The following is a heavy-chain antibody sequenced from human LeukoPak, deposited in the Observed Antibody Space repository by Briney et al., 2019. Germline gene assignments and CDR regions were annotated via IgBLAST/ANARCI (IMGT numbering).Heavy chain of an antibody. D-gene: IGHD5-12*01. Sequence: GGSLRLSCAASGFSVGDYAMSWVRQAPGKGLERVGFIRSKTYGATADYAASVEGRFTISRDDSKNIAYLQMNGLKTEDTAVYYCTRGLAGFTGYDDYWGQGTLVTVSS. V-gene: IGHV3-49*04. J-gene: IGHJ4*02. CDR1: GFSVGDYA. CDR2: IRSKTYGATA. CDR3: TRGLAGFTGYDDY.